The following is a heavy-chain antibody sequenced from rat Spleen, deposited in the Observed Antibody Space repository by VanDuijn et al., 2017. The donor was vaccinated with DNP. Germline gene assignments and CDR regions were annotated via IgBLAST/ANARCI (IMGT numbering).Heavy chain of an antibody. D-gene: IGHD1-2*01. J-gene: IGHJ3*01. Sequence: EVQLVESGGGLVQPGRSMKLSCAASGFTFSNYDMAWVRQAPKKGLEWVAAISYDGSSTDYRDSVKGRFPISRDNTISTLYLQMDSLRSEDTATYYCTTGGAAAYWGQGTLVTVSS. CDR2: ISYDGSST. CDR1: GFTFSNYD. V-gene: IGHV5-7*01. CDR3: TTGGAAAY.